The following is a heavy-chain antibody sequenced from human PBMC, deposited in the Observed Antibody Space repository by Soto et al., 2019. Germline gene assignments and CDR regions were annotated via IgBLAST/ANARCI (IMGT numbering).Heavy chain of an antibody. V-gene: IGHV3-7*01. J-gene: IGHJ3*02. CDR2: IKQDGSEK. CDR1: GFTFSSYW. Sequence: GGSLRLSCAASGFTFSSYWMSWVRQAPGKGLEWVANIKQDGSEKYYVDSVKGRFTISRDNAKNSLYLQMNSLRAEDTAVYYCARVIVVVVAATFPPADIWGQGTMVTVSS. CDR3: ARVIVVVVAATFPPADI. D-gene: IGHD2-15*01.